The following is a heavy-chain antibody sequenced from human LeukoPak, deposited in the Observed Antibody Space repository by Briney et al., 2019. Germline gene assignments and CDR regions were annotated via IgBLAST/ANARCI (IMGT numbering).Heavy chain of an antibody. CDR2: ISAYNGNT. Sequence: ASVKVSCKASGYTFTGYYMHWVRQAPGQGLEWMGWISAYNGNTNYAQKLQGRVTMTTDTSTSTAYMELRSLRSDDTAVYYCARGGSCSSTSCYRYSYWGQGTLVTVSS. CDR1: GYTFTGYY. D-gene: IGHD2-2*01. CDR3: ARGGSCSSTSCYRYSY. V-gene: IGHV1-18*04. J-gene: IGHJ4*02.